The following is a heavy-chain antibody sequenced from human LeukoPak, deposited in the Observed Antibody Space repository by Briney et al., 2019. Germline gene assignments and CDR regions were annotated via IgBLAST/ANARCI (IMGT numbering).Heavy chain of an antibody. CDR1: GFTVSSNY. D-gene: IGHD1-26*01. CDR3: ARDGDGSYYDYFDY. J-gene: IGHJ4*02. CDR2: IYSGGST. Sequence: GGSLRLSCAASGFTVSSNYMSWVRQAPGKGLEWVSVIYSGGSTNYADSVKGRFTISRDNSKNTLYLQMNSLRAEDTAVYYCARDGDGSYYDYFDYWGQGTLVTVSS. V-gene: IGHV3-53*01.